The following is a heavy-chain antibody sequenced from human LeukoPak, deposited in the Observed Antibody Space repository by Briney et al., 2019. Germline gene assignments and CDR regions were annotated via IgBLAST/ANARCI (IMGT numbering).Heavy chain of an antibody. CDR3: ARMGNSGSYYPLFFDY. J-gene: IGHJ4*02. D-gene: IGHD1-26*01. Sequence: PGGSLRLSCVASGFSFNNYWMSWFRQAPGKGLEWVGNIKTDGGEKYYVDSVKGRFTISRDNAKNSLYLQMNSLRAEDTAVYYCARMGNSGSYYPLFFDYWGQGTLVTVSS. V-gene: IGHV3-7*01. CDR1: GFSFNNYW. CDR2: IKTDGGEK.